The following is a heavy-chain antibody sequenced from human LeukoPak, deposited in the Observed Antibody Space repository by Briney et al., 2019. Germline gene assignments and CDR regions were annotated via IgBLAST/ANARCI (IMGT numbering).Heavy chain of an antibody. D-gene: IGHD2-15*01. V-gene: IGHV3-15*01. Sequence: GGSLRLSCGASGFTLSNAWVSWVRQATGKGLEWVGRIKSKTDGGTTDYAAPVKGRFNISRDDSKNTLYLQMNSLKTEDTAVYYCTTGYCSGGSCYPDAFDIWGQGTMVTVSS. J-gene: IGHJ3*02. CDR3: TTGYCSGGSCYPDAFDI. CDR1: GFTLSNAW. CDR2: IKSKTDGGTT.